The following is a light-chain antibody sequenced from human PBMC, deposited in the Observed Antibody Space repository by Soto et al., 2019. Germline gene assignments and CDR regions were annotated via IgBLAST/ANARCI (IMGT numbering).Light chain of an antibody. CDR1: QSFGNY. Sequence: EIVLTQSPATLSVYPGEGATLSCWASQSFGNYIAWYQQKPGQIPRLLISDTYNRAAGIPARFSGSGSGAAFSLIISSLEPEDSAIYDCQHRANWPLLVFGGGTKVEIK. CDR2: DTY. J-gene: IGKJ4*01. V-gene: IGKV3-11*01. CDR3: QHRANWPLLV.